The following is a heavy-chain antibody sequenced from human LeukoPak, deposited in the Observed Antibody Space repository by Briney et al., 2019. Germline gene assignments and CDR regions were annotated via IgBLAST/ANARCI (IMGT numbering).Heavy chain of an antibody. V-gene: IGHV4-34*01. CDR1: GGSFSTYY. J-gene: IGHJ4*03. D-gene: IGHD1-1*01. Sequence: PSETLSLTCAVYGGSFSTYYWSWIRQSPGKRLEWIAEINHRGDTNYNPSVKSRVTISVDTSKNQFSLKVNSLTAAGTAVYYCARGATISETGFFDYWGQGTLVTVSS. CDR3: ARGATISETGFFDY. CDR2: INHRGDT.